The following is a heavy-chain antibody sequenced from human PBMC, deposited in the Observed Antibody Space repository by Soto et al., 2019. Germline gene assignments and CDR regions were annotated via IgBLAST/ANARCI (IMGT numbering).Heavy chain of an antibody. D-gene: IGHD6-6*01. Sequence: ASVKVSCKASGGTFSSYAISWVRQAPGQGLEWMGGIIPIFGKANYAQKFQGRVTITADESTSTAYMELSSLRSEETAVYYCARGRGRAARPDFLNWFDTWGQGTL. CDR1: GGTFSSYA. J-gene: IGHJ5*02. CDR3: ARGRGRAARPDFLNWFDT. CDR2: IIPIFGKA. V-gene: IGHV1-69*13.